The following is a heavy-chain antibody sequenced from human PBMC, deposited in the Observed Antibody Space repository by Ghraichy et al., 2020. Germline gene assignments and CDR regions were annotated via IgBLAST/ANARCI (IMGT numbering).Heavy chain of an antibody. J-gene: IGHJ4*02. D-gene: IGHD5-24*01. V-gene: IGHV4-38-2*02. CDR3: ARVNRVEMATVRGYFDY. Sequence: SQTLSLTCSVSGYSIRSGYYWGWIRRPPGKGLEWIGIINHSGSSYYKPSLQSRVTISVDTSKNQFSLKLTSVTAADTAMYYCARVNRVEMATVRGYFDYWGQGILVTVSS. CDR2: INHSGSS. CDR1: GYSIRSGYY.